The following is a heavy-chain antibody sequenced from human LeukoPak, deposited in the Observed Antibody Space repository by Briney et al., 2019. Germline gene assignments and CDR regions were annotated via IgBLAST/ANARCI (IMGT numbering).Heavy chain of an antibody. CDR2: IYTSGST. J-gene: IGHJ4*02. D-gene: IGHD2-2*01. CDR1: GGSISSYY. V-gene: IGHV4-4*07. Sequence: PSETLSLTCTVSGGSISSYYWSWIRQPAGKGLEWIGRIYTSGSTNYNPSLKSRVTISVDTSKNQFSLKLSSVTAADTAVYYCARAPGGYCSSTSCYLFDYWGQGTLVTVSS. CDR3: ARAPGGYCSSTSCYLFDY.